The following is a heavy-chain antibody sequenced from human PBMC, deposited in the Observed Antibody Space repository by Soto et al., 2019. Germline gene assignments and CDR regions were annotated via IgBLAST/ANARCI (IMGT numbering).Heavy chain of an antibody. J-gene: IGHJ4*02. CDR2: ISGSGGST. CDR1: GFTFSSYA. CDR3: SNSNVAAGPANSYYFDG. V-gene: IGHV3-23*01. D-gene: IGHD6-6*01. Sequence: PGGSLRLSCAASGFTFSSYAMSWVRQAPGKGLEWVSAISGSGGSTYYADSVKGRFTISRDNSKNTLYLQMNSLRAEDTAVDYCSNSNVAAGPANSYYFDGWGQGTLVTVSS.